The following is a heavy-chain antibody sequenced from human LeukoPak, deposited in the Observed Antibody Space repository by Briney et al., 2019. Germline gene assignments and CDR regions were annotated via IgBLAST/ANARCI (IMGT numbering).Heavy chain of an antibody. V-gene: IGHV1-2*02. Sequence: ASVKVSCKASGYTFTDYYIQWVRQAPGQGLEWMGWINPNSGATNYAQKFQGRVTMTRDTSISTAYMELSGLRSDDTAVYYCARGSSATYFSARFDPWGQGTLVTVSS. CDR2: INPNSGAT. CDR3: ARGSSATYFSARFDP. J-gene: IGHJ5*02. CDR1: GYTFTDYY. D-gene: IGHD1-26*01.